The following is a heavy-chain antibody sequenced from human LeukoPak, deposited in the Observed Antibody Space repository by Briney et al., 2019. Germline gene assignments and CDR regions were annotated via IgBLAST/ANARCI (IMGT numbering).Heavy chain of an antibody. CDR1: GGSFSGYY. Sequence: PSETLSLTCAVYGGSFSGYYWSWIRQPPGKGLEWIGEINHSGSTNYNPSLKSRVTISVDTSKNQFSLKLSSVTAADTAVYYCARHRGVVVVNKPLIWGQGTMVTVSS. CDR2: INHSGST. J-gene: IGHJ3*02. CDR3: ARHRGVVVVNKPLI. D-gene: IGHD3-22*01. V-gene: IGHV4-34*01.